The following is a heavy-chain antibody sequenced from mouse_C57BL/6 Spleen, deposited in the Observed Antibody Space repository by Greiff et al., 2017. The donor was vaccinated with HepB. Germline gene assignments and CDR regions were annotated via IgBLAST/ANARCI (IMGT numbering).Heavy chain of an antibody. D-gene: IGHD2-1*01. V-gene: IGHV1-80*01. CDR3: ARASVTDWYFDV. CDR2: IYPGDGDT. J-gene: IGHJ1*03. Sequence: VQLQQSGAELVKPGASVKISCKASGYAFSSYWMNWVKQRPGKGLEWIGQIYPGDGDTNYNGKFKGKATLTADKSSSTAYMQLSSLTSEDSAVYCCARASVTDWYFDVWGTGTTVTVSS. CDR1: GYAFSSYW.